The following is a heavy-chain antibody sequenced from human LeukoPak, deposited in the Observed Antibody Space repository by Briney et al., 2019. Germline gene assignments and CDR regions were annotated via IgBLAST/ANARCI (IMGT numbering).Heavy chain of an antibody. Sequence: SETLSLTCAVYGGSFSGYYWSWIRQPPGQGLEWIGEINHSGSTNYNPSLKSRVTISVDTSKNQFSLKLSSVTAADTAVYYCARAVDPYYDFWSGYFWFDPWGQGTLVTVSS. J-gene: IGHJ5*02. D-gene: IGHD3-3*01. CDR3: ARAVDPYYDFWSGYFWFDP. CDR2: INHSGST. CDR1: GGSFSGYY. V-gene: IGHV4-34*01.